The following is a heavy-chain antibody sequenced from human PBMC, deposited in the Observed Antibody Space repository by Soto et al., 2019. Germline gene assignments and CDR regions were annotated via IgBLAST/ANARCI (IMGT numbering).Heavy chain of an antibody. D-gene: IGHD3-9*01. CDR3: ARGDYYDILTGYTDYYGMDV. Sequence: GGSLRLSCAASGFTFSSYDMHWFRQATGKGLEWVSAIGTAGDTYYPGSVKGRFTISRENAKNSLYLQMNSLRAGDTAVYYCARGDYYDILTGYTDYYGMDVWGQGTTVTVSS. V-gene: IGHV3-13*01. J-gene: IGHJ6*02. CDR1: GFTFSSYD. CDR2: IGTAGDT.